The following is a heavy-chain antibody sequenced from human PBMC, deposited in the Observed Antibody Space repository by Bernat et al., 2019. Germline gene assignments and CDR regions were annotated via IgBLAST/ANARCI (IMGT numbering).Heavy chain of an antibody. CDR1: GFTFSSYS. CDR3: AKDRLGYCSSTSCYLDAFDI. J-gene: IGHJ3*02. D-gene: IGHD2-2*01. Sequence: EVQLLESGGGLVQPGGSLRLSCAASGFTFSSYSMSWVRQAPGKGLEWVSAISGSGGRTYYVDSGKGRFTISRDNSKNTLYLQMKSLRAEDTAVYYCAKDRLGYCSSTSCYLDAFDIWGQGTMVTVSS. V-gene: IGHV3-23*01. CDR2: ISGSGGRT.